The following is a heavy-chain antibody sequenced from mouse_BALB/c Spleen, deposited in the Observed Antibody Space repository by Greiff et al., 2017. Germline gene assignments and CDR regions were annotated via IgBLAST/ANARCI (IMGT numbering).Heavy chain of an antibody. V-gene: IGHV1-69*02. CDR1: GYTFTSYW. D-gene: IGHD1-1*01. J-gene: IGHJ3*01. CDR2: IYPSDSYT. Sequence: QVQLKQPGAELVRPGASVKLSCKASGYTFTSYWINWVKQRPGQGLEWIGNIYPSDSYTNYNQKFKDKATLTVDKSSSTAYMQLSSPTSEDSAVYYCTRFGTTVVEGFAYWGQGTLVTVSA. CDR3: TRFGTTVVEGFAY.